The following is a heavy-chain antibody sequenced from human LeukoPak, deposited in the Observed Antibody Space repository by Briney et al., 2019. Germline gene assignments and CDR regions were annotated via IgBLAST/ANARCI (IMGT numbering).Heavy chain of an antibody. D-gene: IGHD2-8*01. Sequence: PGRSLRLSCAASGFTFSSYGMHWVRQAPGKGLEWVAFIRYDGNNKYYADSVKGRFTISRDNSKNTLYLQMNSLRVEDTAVYYCAKDPTNTYYYYYYMDVWGKGTTVTVSS. CDR2: IRYDGNNK. CDR3: AKDPTNTYYYYYYMDV. V-gene: IGHV3-30*02. CDR1: GFTFSSYG. J-gene: IGHJ6*03.